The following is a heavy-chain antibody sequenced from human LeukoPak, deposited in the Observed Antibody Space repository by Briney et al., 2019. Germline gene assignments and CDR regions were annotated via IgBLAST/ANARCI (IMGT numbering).Heavy chain of an antibody. D-gene: IGHD2-15*01. CDR1: GYTFTAYY. J-gene: IGHJ4*02. CDR2: IHPDSGGT. V-gene: IGHV1-2*02. Sequence: ASVNVSCKASGYTFTAYYMHWVRQAPGQGLEWMGWIHPDSGGTNSAQKFQGRVTMTRDTSISTAYMELSRLTSDDTAMYYCARSPRGYCSGGSCFDYWGQGTLVTVSS. CDR3: ARSPRGYCSGGSCFDY.